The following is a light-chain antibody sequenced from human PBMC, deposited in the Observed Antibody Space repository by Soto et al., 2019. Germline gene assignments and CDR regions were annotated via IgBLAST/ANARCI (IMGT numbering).Light chain of an antibody. V-gene: IGKV3-20*01. J-gene: IGKJ1*01. CDR2: GAS. Sequence: EIVLTQSPGTLSLSPGDRATLSCRASQTVRSNYLAWYQQKPGQTPRLLIYGASNRATDIPDRFSGSGSGTDFTLTISRLEPEDCGIYYCQQYGTSPRTFGQGTKVE. CDR1: QTVRSNY. CDR3: QQYGTSPRT.